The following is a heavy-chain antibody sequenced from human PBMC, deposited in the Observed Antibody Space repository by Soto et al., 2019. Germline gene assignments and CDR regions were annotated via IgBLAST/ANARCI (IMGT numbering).Heavy chain of an antibody. CDR1: GFTFSHYG. J-gene: IGHJ6*02. CDR2: ISAYNGNT. CDR3: ARSTYYYYGMDV. V-gene: IGHV1-18*04. Sequence: SRKAFGFTFSHYGNSRGGQAPGQGLEWMGWISAYNGNTNYAQKLQGRVTMTTDTSTSTAYMELRSLRSDDTAVYYCARSTYYYYGMDVWGQGTTVTVSS.